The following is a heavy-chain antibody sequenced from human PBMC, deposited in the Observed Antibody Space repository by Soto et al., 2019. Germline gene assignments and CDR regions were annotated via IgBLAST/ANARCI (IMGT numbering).Heavy chain of an antibody. Sequence: EVQLVESGGVVVQPGGSLRLSCAASGFTFDDYTMHWVRQAPGKSLEWVSLIGWDGGKTYYADSVKGRFTISRDNSKNSLHLQMNSLTTEDSASYYCAKDRAAVTGAYYYYAMDVWGQGTTVTVSS. J-gene: IGHJ6*02. V-gene: IGHV3-43*01. CDR2: IGWDGGKT. CDR1: GFTFDDYT. CDR3: AKDRAAVTGAYYYYAMDV. D-gene: IGHD6-19*01.